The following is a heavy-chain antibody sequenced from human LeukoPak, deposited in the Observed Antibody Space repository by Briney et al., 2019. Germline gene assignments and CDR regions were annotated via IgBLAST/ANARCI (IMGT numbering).Heavy chain of an antibody. D-gene: IGHD2-2*01. V-gene: IGHV4-31*03. J-gene: IGHJ5*02. Sequence: SETLSLTCIVSGGSVSSGGYYWSWIRQHPGKGLEWIGYIYYSGSTYYNPSLKSRVTISVDTSKNQFSLKLSSVTAADTAVYYCARVSAYCSSTSCYGARFDPWGQGTLVTVSS. CDR1: GGSVSSGGYY. CDR2: IYYSGST. CDR3: ARVSAYCSSTSCYGARFDP.